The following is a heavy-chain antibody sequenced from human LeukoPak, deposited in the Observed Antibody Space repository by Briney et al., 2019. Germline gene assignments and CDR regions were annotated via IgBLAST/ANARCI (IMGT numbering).Heavy chain of an antibody. CDR3: ARAGYSSGWYAFDM. Sequence: PGGSLRPSCVASGFTFSSYDMHWVRHATGKGLEWVSAIGTAGDPYYAGSVKGRFTISRENAKNSLYLQMNSLRAGDTAVYYCARAGYSSGWYAFDMWGQGTMVTVSS. CDR1: GFTFSSYD. CDR2: IGTAGDP. D-gene: IGHD6-19*01. J-gene: IGHJ3*02. V-gene: IGHV3-13*05.